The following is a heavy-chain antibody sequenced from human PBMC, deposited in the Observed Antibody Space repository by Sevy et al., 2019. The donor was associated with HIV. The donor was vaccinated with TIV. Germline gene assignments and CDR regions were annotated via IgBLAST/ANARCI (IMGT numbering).Heavy chain of an antibody. CDR2: IKSDGSST. D-gene: IGHD1-26*01. CDR3: ARDRGGSYHVSDNWFDP. CDR1: GFTFSSYW. V-gene: IGHV3-74*01. J-gene: IGHJ5*02. Sequence: GGSLRLSCAASGFTFSSYWMHWVRQVPGKGLVWVSRIKSDGSSTSYADSVKGRFTISRDNAKNTLYLQMNSLRAEDTAVYYCARDRGGSYHVSDNWFDPWGQGTLVTVSS.